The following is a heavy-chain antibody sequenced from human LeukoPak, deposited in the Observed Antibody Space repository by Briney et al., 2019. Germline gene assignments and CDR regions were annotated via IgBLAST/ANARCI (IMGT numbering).Heavy chain of an antibody. V-gene: IGHV4-4*07. CDR1: GGSISSHY. Sequence: SETLSLTCSVSGGSISSHYWSWIRQPAGKGLEWIGRVHVTRGTNYNPSLKSRVTMSVDTSKSQFSLRLSSVTASDRSVYYCARDRVVGAVSNKYGVDVWGQGTIVTVSS. D-gene: IGHD3-10*01. CDR3: ARDRVVGAVSNKYGVDV. CDR2: VHVTRGT. J-gene: IGHJ6*02.